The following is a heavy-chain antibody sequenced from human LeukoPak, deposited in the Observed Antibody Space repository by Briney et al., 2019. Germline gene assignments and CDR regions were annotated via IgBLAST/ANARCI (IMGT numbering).Heavy chain of an antibody. V-gene: IGHV3-66*01. CDR2: IYSGGST. D-gene: IGHD5-12*01. Sequence: GGSLRLSCAASGVTVSSNYMSWVRQAPGKGLEWVGVIYSGGSTYYADSVKGRFTISRDTSKNTLYLPLNSLRAEDTAVYYCASASGYDSDAFDIWGQGTMVTVSS. CDR3: ASASGYDSDAFDI. J-gene: IGHJ3*02. CDR1: GVTVSSNY.